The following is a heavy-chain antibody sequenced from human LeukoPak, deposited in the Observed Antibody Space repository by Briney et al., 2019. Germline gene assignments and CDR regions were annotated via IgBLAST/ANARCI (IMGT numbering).Heavy chain of an antibody. V-gene: IGHV1-2*02. CDR3: ARSTIVGATTAPYYFDY. D-gene: IGHD1-26*01. CDR2: INPNSGGT. CDR1: GYTFTGYY. Sequence: ASVKVSCKASGYTFTGYYMHRVRQAPGQGLEWMGWINPNSGGTNYAQKFQGRVTMTRDTSISTAYMELSRLRSDDTAVYYCARSTIVGATTAPYYFDYWGQGTLVTVSS. J-gene: IGHJ4*02.